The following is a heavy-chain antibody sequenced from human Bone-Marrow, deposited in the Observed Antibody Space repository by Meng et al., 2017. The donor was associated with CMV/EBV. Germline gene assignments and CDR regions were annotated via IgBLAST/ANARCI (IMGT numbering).Heavy chain of an antibody. D-gene: IGHD2-8*01. CDR3: AGGMDYFDS. Sequence: ETLSLTCTVSGDSISSSSYYWGWVRQAPGKGLEWVSAISGSGGSTYYADSVKGRFTISRDNSKNTLYLQMNSLRAEDTAGYYCAGGMDYFDSWGQGTLVTVSS. CDR2: ISGSGGST. V-gene: IGHV3-23*01. J-gene: IGHJ4*02. CDR1: GDSISSSSYY.